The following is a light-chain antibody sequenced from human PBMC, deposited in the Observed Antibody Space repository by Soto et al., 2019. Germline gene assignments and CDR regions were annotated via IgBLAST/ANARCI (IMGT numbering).Light chain of an antibody. Sequence: ETVMKQSPATLSVSPGEGATLSCRASQTINNNLAWYQQKPGQAPRLLIYDASNRATGIPARFSGSGSGTDFTLTISSLEPEDFAVYYCQQRSNWPPITFGQGTRLEIK. J-gene: IGKJ5*01. CDR3: QQRSNWPPIT. CDR1: QTINNN. CDR2: DAS. V-gene: IGKV3-11*01.